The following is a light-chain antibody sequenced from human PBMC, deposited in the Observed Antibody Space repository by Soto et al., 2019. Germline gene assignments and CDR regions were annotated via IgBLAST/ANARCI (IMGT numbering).Light chain of an antibody. CDR1: QSVSSY. Sequence: EIVLTQSPATLSLSPGERVTLSCRASQSVSSYLAWYQQKLGQAPRLLIYDASNRATGIPARFSGSGSGTDFTLTISSLEPEDFAVYYCQQRSNWPWTFGQGTKVEIK. J-gene: IGKJ1*01. V-gene: IGKV3-11*01. CDR3: QQRSNWPWT. CDR2: DAS.